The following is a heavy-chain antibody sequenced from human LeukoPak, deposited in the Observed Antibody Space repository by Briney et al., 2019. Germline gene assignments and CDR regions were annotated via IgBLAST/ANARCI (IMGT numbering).Heavy chain of an antibody. Sequence: ASVKVSCKASGYTFTSYYMHWVRQAPGQGLEWMGIINPSGGSTSYAQKFQGRVTMTRDTSTSTVYMELSSLRSEDTAVYYCAQTGCSSTSCYKPNRFDPWGQGTLVTVSS. CDR3: AQTGCSSTSCYKPNRFDP. D-gene: IGHD2-2*02. CDR1: GYTFTSYY. CDR2: INPSGGST. V-gene: IGHV1-46*03. J-gene: IGHJ5*02.